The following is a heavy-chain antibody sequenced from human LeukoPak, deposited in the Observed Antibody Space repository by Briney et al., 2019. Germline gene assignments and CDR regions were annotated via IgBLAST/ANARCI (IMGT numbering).Heavy chain of an antibody. Sequence: ASVKVSCKASGYTFNRHGISWVRQAPGQGLEWVGWINPNSGGTNYAQKFQGRVTMTRDTSITTVYMELSRLRSDDTAVYYCSREDYWGQGTLVTVSS. J-gene: IGHJ4*02. V-gene: IGHV1-2*02. CDR2: INPNSGGT. CDR3: SREDY. CDR1: GYTFNRHG.